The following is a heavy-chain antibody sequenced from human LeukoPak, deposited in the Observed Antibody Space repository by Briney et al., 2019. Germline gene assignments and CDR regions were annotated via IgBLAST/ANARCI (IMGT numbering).Heavy chain of an antibody. CDR3: ARDEVSSWSGDNCYPA. CDR2: MYYSGST. Sequence: SETLSLTCTVSGNSIRSNPHSWGCIRLHAGKGLGWIGSMYYSGSTYYNPSLKSRITISIDTSKNQFSLKLTAVTAADTAVYYCARDEVSSWSGDNCYPAWGQGTLVTVS. D-gene: IGHD2-15*01. J-gene: IGHJ5*02. V-gene: IGHV4-39*07. CDR1: GNSIRSNPHS.